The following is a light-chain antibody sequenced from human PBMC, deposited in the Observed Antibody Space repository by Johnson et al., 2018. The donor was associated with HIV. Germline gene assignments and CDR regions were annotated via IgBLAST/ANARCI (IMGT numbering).Light chain of an antibody. CDR2: EDN. CDR3: GTWDSSLSAGV. Sequence: QSVLTQPPSVSAAPGQRVNISCSGNISNIESYFVSWYQQLPGAAPTLLIYEDNKRPSGIPDLFSGSKSGTSATLGIPGLQTGDEADYYCGTWDSSLSAGVFGTGTKVTVL. CDR1: ISNIESYF. V-gene: IGLV1-51*02. J-gene: IGLJ1*01.